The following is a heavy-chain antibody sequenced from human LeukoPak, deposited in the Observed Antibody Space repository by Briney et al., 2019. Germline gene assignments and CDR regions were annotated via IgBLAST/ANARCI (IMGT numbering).Heavy chain of an antibody. J-gene: IGHJ6*03. CDR3: ARGLAGSKAEIQYSNHLYYYYCMDV. CDR2: IYTSGST. Sequence: SETLSPTCTVSGGSISSYYWSWIRQPAGKGLEWIGRIYTSGSTNYNPSLKSRVTMSVDTSKNQFSLKLSSVTAADTAVYYCARGLAGSKAEIQYSNHLYYYYCMDVWGKGTTVTVSS. D-gene: IGHD4-11*01. CDR1: GGSISSYY. V-gene: IGHV4-4*07.